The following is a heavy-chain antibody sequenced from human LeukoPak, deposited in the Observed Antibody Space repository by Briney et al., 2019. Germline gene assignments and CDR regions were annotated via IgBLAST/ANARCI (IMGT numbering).Heavy chain of an antibody. Sequence: PGRSLRLSCAASGFTFRSYGMHWVRQAPGKGLEWVAVISYDGSNKYYVDSVKGRFTISRDNSKDTLYLQMNSLRAEDTAVYYCAKDDYYDFWSGYLSYRVRQDYGMDVWGQGTPVTVSS. CDR2: ISYDGSNK. CDR1: GFTFRSYG. V-gene: IGHV3-30*18. CDR3: AKDDYYDFWSGYLSYRVRQDYGMDV. J-gene: IGHJ6*02. D-gene: IGHD3-3*01.